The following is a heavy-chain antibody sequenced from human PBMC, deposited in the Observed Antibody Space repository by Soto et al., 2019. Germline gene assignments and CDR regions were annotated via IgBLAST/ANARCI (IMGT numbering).Heavy chain of an antibody. CDR2: INHLGSI. V-gene: IGHV4-34*01. D-gene: IGHD2-21*01. J-gene: IGHJ6*03. CDR3: ARGGISHWAYFYYMDV. CDR1: GGSLSDYF. Sequence: SETLSLTCVVSGGSLSDYFWSWIRQPPGMALEWIGEINHLGSINYNPSLKSRVTMSVDTSKNQSSLTLNSVTAADTATYYCARGGISHWAYFYYMDVWDRGTTLTVSS.